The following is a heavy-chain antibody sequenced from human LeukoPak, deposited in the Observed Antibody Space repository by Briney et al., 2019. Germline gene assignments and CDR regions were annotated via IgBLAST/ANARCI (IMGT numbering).Heavy chain of an antibody. Sequence: SETLSLTCAVSGYSISSGYYWGWIRPPPGKGLEWIGIIYRSGSTYYNPSLKSRVTISVDTSKNQFSLKLKSVTAADTAVYYCARGSFVVIPATMNLGLDNWGQGTLVTVSS. D-gene: IGHD2-2*01. V-gene: IGHV4-38-2*01. J-gene: IGHJ4*02. CDR2: IYRSGST. CDR1: GYSISSGYY. CDR3: ARGSFVVIPATMNLGLDN.